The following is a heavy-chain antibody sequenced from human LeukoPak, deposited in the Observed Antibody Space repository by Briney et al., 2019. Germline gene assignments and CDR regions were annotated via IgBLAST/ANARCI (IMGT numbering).Heavy chain of an antibody. Sequence: AGGSLRLSCVASEFTFSSFWMTWVRQAPGQGLEWVANIKQDGSEKYYVDSVKGRFTISRGNDKNSVFLEMNSLRAEDTAVYYCARVDPYDFWSGYSDLGWGLDVWGHGTTVTVSS. D-gene: IGHD3-3*01. V-gene: IGHV3-7*03. CDR2: IKQDGSEK. J-gene: IGHJ6*02. CDR1: EFTFSSFW. CDR3: ARVDPYDFWSGYSDLGWGLDV.